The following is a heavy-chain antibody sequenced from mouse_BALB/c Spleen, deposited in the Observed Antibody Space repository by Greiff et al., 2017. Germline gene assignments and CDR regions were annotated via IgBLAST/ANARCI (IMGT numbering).Heavy chain of an antibody. CDR1: GYTFTSYY. CDR2: IYPGNVNT. D-gene: IGHD2-4*01. CDR3: AREATMITGGFAY. V-gene: IGHV1S56*01. J-gene: IGHJ3*01. Sequence: QVQLKESGPELVKPGASVRISCKASGYTFTSYYIHWVKQRPGQGLEWIGWIYPGNVNTKYNEKFKGKATLTADKSSSTAYMQLSSLTSEDSAVYFCAREATMITGGFAYWGQGTLVTVSA.